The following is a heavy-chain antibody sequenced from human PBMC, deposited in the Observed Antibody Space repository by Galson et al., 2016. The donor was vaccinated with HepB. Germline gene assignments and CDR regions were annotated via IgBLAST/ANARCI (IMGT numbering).Heavy chain of an antibody. CDR3: AGQGDTSFYY. V-gene: IGHV5-51*01. D-gene: IGHD3-16*01. J-gene: IGHJ4*02. CDR1: GYSFNVFW. Sequence: QSGAEVKKPGESLKISCKASGYSFNVFWIGWVRQMPGKGLELMGIIYPGNSHTIYNPTFQGPVPISADKSITTAYLQWSSLKASDTAMYYCAGQGDTSFYYWGQRTLLTVSS. CDR2: IYPGNSHT.